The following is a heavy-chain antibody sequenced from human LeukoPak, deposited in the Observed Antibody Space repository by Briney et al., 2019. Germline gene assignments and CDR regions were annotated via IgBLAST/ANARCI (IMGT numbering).Heavy chain of an antibody. CDR3: ARVYLGTLDY. D-gene: IGHD2/OR15-2a*01. CDR1: GFTFSSYG. V-gene: IGHV4-34*01. CDR2: INHSGST. Sequence: GTLRLSCAASGFTFSSYGMSWIRQPPGKGLEWIGVINHSGSTNYNPSLKSRVTISVDTSKNQFSLKLSSVTAADTAVYYCARVYLGTLDYWGQGTLVTVSS. J-gene: IGHJ4*02.